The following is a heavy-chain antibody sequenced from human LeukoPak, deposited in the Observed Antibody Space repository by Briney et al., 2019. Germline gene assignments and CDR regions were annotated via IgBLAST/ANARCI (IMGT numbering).Heavy chain of an antibody. D-gene: IGHD5-18*01. CDR2: ISYDGSNK. J-gene: IGHJ3*02. CDR3: ARAVSKTWIQLWEDAFDI. Sequence: GRSLRLSCAASGFTFSSYAMHWVRQAPGKGLEWVAVISYDGSNKYYADSVKGRFTISRDNSKNTLYLQMNSLRAEDTAVYYCARAVSKTWIQLWEDAFDIWGQGTMVTVSS. V-gene: IGHV3-30-3*01. CDR1: GFTFSSYA.